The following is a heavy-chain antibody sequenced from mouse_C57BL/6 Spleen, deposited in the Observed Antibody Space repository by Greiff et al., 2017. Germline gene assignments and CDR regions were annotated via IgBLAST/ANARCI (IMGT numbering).Heavy chain of an antibody. CDR1: GFSLTSYG. CDR2: IWRGGST. CDR3: AKGTGTRYYYDMGC. V-gene: IGHV2-5*01. D-gene: IGHD4-1*01. J-gene: IGHJ4*01. Sequence: QVQLQQSGPGLVQPSQSLSITCTVSGFSLTSYGVHWVRQSPGKGLEWLGEIWRGGSTDYNAAFMSRLSTPKDNSKSQVFFIMNRLQADDAAIYYCAKGTGTRYYYDMGCRGQGTTVTVST.